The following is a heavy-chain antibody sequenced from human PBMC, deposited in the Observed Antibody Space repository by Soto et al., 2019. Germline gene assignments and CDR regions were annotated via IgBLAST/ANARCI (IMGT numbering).Heavy chain of an antibody. J-gene: IGHJ4*02. CDR1: GSTFGSPA. D-gene: IGHD3-10*01. CDR2: ITDTGGDT. Sequence: GGSLRLSCVASGSTFGSPAISWVCQAPGEGLEWVSTITDTGGDTKYSDSVRGRFTMSRDNSKKTLYLQMNNLRVEDSALYYCARGSTDSYPGSRIFDFWGRGTLVTVSS. CDR3: ARGSTDSYPGSRIFDF. V-gene: IGHV3-23*01.